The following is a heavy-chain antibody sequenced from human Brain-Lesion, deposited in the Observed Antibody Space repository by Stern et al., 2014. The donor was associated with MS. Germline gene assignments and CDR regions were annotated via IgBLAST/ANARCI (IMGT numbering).Heavy chain of an antibody. CDR2: IFSNDEK. CDR1: GFSLSHARMG. D-gene: IGHD5-18*01. CDR3: ARIEDNYGHMGEFDY. J-gene: IGHJ4*02. Sequence: LRESGPVLVKPTETLTLTCTVSGFSLSHARMGVSWIRQPPVKPLEWLAHIFSNDEKFYSTSLKSRLTISRDTSKSQVVLTMTNMDPVDTATYYCARIEDNYGHMGEFDYWGQGTLVTVSS. V-gene: IGHV2-26*01.